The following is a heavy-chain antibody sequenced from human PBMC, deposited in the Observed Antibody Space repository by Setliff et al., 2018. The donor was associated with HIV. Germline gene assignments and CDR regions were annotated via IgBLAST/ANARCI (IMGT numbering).Heavy chain of an antibody. CDR3: AHSQGSGTFDVGFPYYFGY. CDR2: ISWNEDR. J-gene: IGHJ4*02. CDR1: GFSLSTSGVG. D-gene: IGHD3-10*01. V-gene: IGHV2-5*01. Sequence: SGPTLVNPTPTLTLTCTFSGFSLSTSGVGVGWIRQPPGKAMEWIALISWNEDRRYSPSLKSRLTLSKDTSKNQAVPTRTNMDPVDTATYYCAHSQGSGTFDVGFPYYFGYWGQGTLVTVSS.